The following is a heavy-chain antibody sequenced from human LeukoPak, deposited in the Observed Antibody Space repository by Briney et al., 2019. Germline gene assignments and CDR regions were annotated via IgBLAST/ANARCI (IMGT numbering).Heavy chain of an antibody. D-gene: IGHD3-10*01. Sequence: SVKVSCKASGYIFNSYGISWVRQAPGQGLEWMGWVSAYNGHTNYAQKFQGRVTMTTDTFTSIAYMELRSLRSDDTAMYHCARDTDTGNYYGSGSYYSPPGYWGQGTLVTVSS. V-gene: IGHV1-18*01. CDR1: GYIFNSYG. CDR3: ARDTDTGNYYGSGSYYSPPGY. J-gene: IGHJ4*02. CDR2: VSAYNGHT.